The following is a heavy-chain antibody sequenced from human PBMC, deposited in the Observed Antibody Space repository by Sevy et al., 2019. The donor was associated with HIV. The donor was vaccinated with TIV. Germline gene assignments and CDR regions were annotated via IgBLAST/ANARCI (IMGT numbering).Heavy chain of an antibody. D-gene: IGHD2-15*01. V-gene: IGHV3-23*01. Sequence: GGSLRLSCAASGFTFSSYAMTWVRQAPGKGLEWVSGISATGASTYYADSVKGRFTISRDNSKNTLYLQINSLRAEDTAVYYCAKLSCSDGNCLSIDDWGQGTLVTVSS. CDR2: ISATGAST. CDR3: AKLSCSDGNCLSIDD. CDR1: GFTFSSYA. J-gene: IGHJ4*02.